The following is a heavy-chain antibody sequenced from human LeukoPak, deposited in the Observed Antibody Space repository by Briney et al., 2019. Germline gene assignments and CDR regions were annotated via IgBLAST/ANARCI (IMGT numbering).Heavy chain of an antibody. Sequence: SETLSLTCAVYGGSFSSYYWSWIRQPPGKGLEWIGEINHSGSTNYNPSLKSRVTISVDTSKNQFSLKLSSVTAADTAVYYCARGRQRRYKNERNNWFDPWGQGTLVTVSS. V-gene: IGHV4-34*01. CDR1: GGSFSSYY. D-gene: IGHD5-24*01. J-gene: IGHJ5*02. CDR3: ARGRQRRYKNERNNWFDP. CDR2: INHSGST.